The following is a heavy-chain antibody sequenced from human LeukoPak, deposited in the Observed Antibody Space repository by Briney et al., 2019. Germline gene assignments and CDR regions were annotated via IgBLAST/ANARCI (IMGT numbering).Heavy chain of an antibody. CDR3: AREKRGFLEWLTYNWFDP. D-gene: IGHD3-3*01. CDR2: IYYSGGT. V-gene: IGHV4-59*01. Sequence: PSETLSLTCTVSGGSISSYYWSWIRQPPGKGLEWIGYIYYSGGTNYNPSLKSRVTISVDTSKNQFSLKLSSVTAADTAVYYCAREKRGFLEWLTYNWFDPWGQGTLVTVSS. J-gene: IGHJ5*02. CDR1: GGSISSYY.